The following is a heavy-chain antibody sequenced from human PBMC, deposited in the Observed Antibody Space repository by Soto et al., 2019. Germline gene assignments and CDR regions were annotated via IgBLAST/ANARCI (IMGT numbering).Heavy chain of an antibody. CDR2: ISGYNGDT. V-gene: IGHV1-18*01. J-gene: IGHJ6*02. D-gene: IGHD2-8*01. Sequence: QGQLVQSGPEVKKPGASVKVSCKTSGYTFSRYGISWVRQAPGQGLEWMGWISGYNGDTNYAQKVQGRVTMTIDTSTYTAYMEVRSLTSDDTAIYYCAKNGQPSYYYYGMDAWGQGTTVTVSS. CDR1: GYTFSRYG. CDR3: AKNGQPSYYYYGMDA.